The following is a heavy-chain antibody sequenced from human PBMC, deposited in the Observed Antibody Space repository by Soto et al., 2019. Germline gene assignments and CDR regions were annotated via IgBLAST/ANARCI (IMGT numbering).Heavy chain of an antibody. Sequence: EVQLLESGGGLGQPGGSLRLSCATSGFTFSNHAMTWVRQAPGKGLEWVSGITGSGGSTFYADSVKGRFTISRDNSKNTLFLQMNSLRAEDTAIYYCAKRPRPLYGDYAIQHWGQGTLVTVSS. V-gene: IGHV3-23*01. CDR2: ITGSGGST. CDR1: GFTFSNHA. J-gene: IGHJ1*01. CDR3: AKRPRPLYGDYAIQH. D-gene: IGHD4-17*01.